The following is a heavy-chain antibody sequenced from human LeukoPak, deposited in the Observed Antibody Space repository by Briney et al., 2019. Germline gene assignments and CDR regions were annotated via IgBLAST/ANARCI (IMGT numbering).Heavy chain of an antibody. J-gene: IGHJ3*02. CDR3: ARDLNAWNSRPDAFDI. CDR1: GFTFSSYW. Sequence: GGSLRLSCAASGFTFSSYWMSWVRQAPGKGLEWVANIKQDGSEKYYVDSVKGRFTISRDNAKNSLYLQMNSLRAEDTAVYYCARDLNAWNSRPDAFDIWGQGTMVTVSS. V-gene: IGHV3-7*01. D-gene: IGHD1-7*01. CDR2: IKQDGSEK.